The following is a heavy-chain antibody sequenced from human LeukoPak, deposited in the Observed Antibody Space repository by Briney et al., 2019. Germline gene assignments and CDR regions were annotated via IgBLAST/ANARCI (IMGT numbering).Heavy chain of an antibody. V-gene: IGHV3-74*01. J-gene: IGHJ5*02. Sequence: GGSLRLSCATSGFAFSNYWMHWVRQAPGKGLVWVSRISGDGSSTAYADSVQGRFTVSRDYAKNTMYLQMNSLRAEDTAVYYCARDHSPGWFDPWGQGTLVTVSS. CDR2: ISGDGSST. CDR1: GFAFSNYW. CDR3: ARDHSPGWFDP.